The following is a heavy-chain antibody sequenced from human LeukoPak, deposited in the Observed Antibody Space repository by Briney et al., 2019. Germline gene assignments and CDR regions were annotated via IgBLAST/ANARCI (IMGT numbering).Heavy chain of an antibody. V-gene: IGHV4-59*12. CDR3: ARDSRGQAFWYFDL. CDR2: IYYSGTT. J-gene: IGHJ2*01. Sequence: SETLSLTCTVSGGSISSYSWSWIRQPPGKGLEWIGYIYYSGTTNYNSSLKSRVTISVDTSKNQFSLKLSSVTAADTAVYYCARDSRGQAFWYFDLWGRGTLVTVSS. D-gene: IGHD3-10*01. CDR1: GGSISSYS.